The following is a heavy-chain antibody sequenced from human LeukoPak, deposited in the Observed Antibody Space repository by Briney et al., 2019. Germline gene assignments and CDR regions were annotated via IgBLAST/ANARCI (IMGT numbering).Heavy chain of an antibody. CDR2: IRSKANSYAT. Sequence: GGSLRLSCAASGFTFSGSAMHWVRQASGKGLEWVGRIRSKANSYATAYAASVKGRFTIPRDDSKNTAYLQMNSLKTEDTAVYYCSGYDSQYYGMDVWGQGTTVTVSS. CDR3: SGYDSQYYGMDV. CDR1: GFTFSGSA. V-gene: IGHV3-73*01. D-gene: IGHD5-12*01. J-gene: IGHJ6*02.